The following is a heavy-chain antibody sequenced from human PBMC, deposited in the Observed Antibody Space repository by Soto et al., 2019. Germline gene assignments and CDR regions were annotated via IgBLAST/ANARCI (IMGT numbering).Heavy chain of an antibody. D-gene: IGHD1-26*01. CDR2: IMPESSHI. V-gene: IGHV3-48*01. Sequence: GGSLRLSCAASGFTFSSYSMNWVRQAPGKGLEWVSYIMPESSHIFYADSVKGRFTISRDNARNSLYLQMNSLRPEDTAVYYCATNSGNYNNHWGQGTLVTVSS. J-gene: IGHJ5*02. CDR3: ATNSGNYNNH. CDR1: GFTFSSYS.